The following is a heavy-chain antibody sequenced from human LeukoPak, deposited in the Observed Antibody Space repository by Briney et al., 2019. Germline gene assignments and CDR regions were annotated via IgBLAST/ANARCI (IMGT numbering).Heavy chain of an antibody. V-gene: IGHV3-9*01. Sequence: SLRLSCAASGFTFDDYAMHWVRQAPGKGLEWVSGISWNSGSIGYADSVKGRFTISRDNAKNSLYLQMNSLRAEDTALYYCAKAYYGSRSYYNPSFDYWGQGTLVTVSS. CDR3: AKAYYGSRSYYNPSFDY. J-gene: IGHJ4*02. CDR1: GFTFDDYA. D-gene: IGHD3-10*01. CDR2: ISWNSGSI.